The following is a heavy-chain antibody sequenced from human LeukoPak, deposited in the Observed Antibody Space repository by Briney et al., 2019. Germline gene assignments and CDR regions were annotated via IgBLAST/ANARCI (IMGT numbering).Heavy chain of an antibody. CDR1: GGTFSSYA. D-gene: IGHD2-2*01. V-gene: IGHV1-69*13. CDR3: ARGRRTYCSSTSCYRSGYYYYGMDV. J-gene: IGHJ6*04. CDR2: IIPIFGTA. Sequence: ASVKVSCKASGGTFSSYAISWVRQAPGQGLEWMGGIIPIFGTANYAQKFQGRVTITADESTSTAYMELSSLRSEDTAVYYCARGRRTYCSSTSCYRSGYYYYGMDVWGKGTTVTVSS.